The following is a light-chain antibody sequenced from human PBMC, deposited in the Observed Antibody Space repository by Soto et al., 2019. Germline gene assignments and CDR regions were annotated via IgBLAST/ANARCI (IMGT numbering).Light chain of an antibody. CDR3: CSYAGSSTYV. CDR2: EGT. V-gene: IGLV2-23*01. J-gene: IGLJ1*01. CDR1: SSDVGSYNL. Sequence: QSALTQPASVSGSPGQSITISCTGTSSDVGSYNLVSWYQQHPGKAPKLMIYEGTKRPSGVSNRFSGSKSGYTASLTISGLKAEDEADYYCCSYAGSSTYVFGTGNKVTVL.